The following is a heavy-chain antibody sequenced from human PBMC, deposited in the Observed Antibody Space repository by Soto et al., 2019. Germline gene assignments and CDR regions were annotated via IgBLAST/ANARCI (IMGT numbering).Heavy chain of an antibody. Sequence: QVQLVQSGAEVKKPGSSVKVSCKASGGTFSSYAISWVRQAPGQGLEWMGGIITIFGTANYAQKFQGRVTITADKSTSRASMGVGGLGSEDTAVYYGAGAGGGGTYYYYYYGMDVWGQGTTVTVSS. J-gene: IGHJ6*02. CDR2: IITIFGTA. CDR1: GGTFSSYA. D-gene: IGHD3-16*01. V-gene: IGHV1-69*06. CDR3: AGAGGGGTYYYYYYGMDV.